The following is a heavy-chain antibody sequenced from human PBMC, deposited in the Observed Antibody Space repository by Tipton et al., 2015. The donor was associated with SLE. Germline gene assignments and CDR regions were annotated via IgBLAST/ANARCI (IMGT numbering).Heavy chain of an antibody. D-gene: IGHD3-3*01. J-gene: IGHJ6*03. Sequence: TLSLTCTVSGGSISSYYWSWIRQPPGKGLEWIGYIYYSGSTNYNPSLKSRVTISVDTSKNQFSLKLSSVTAADTAVYYCARHPAAWSGLYYYYYDMDVWGKGTTVTVSS. CDR1: GGSISSYY. CDR3: ARHPAAWSGLYYYYYDMDV. CDR2: IYYSGST. V-gene: IGHV4-59*07.